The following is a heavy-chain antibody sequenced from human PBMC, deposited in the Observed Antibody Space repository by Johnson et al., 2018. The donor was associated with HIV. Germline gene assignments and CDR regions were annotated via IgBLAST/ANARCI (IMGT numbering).Heavy chain of an antibody. CDR3: ARGLRSGLIIGGAFDI. CDR1: GFTVSSNY. D-gene: IGHD3-10*01. V-gene: IGHV3-66*01. J-gene: IGHJ3*02. Sequence: VQLVESGGGLVQPGRSLRLSCAASGFTVSSNYMSWVRQDPGKELEWVSVIDSGGSKKYADSVKGSVTISRDHAKNTLYLQMTSLRAGYTAVYYCARGLRSGLIIGGAFDIWGQGTMVTVSS. CDR2: IDSGGSK.